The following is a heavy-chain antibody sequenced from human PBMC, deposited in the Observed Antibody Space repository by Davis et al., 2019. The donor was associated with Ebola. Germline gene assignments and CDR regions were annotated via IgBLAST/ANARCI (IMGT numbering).Heavy chain of an antibody. Sequence: PGGSLRLSCAASGFTFSSYGMHWVRQAPGKGLEWVAVISYDGSNKYYADSVKGRFTISRDNSKNTLYLQMNSLRAEDTAVYYCAKEGGYSGYYYGMDGWGQGTTVTVSS. V-gene: IGHV3-30*18. CDR1: GFTFSSYG. CDR2: ISYDGSNK. J-gene: IGHJ6*02. D-gene: IGHD5-12*01. CDR3: AKEGGYSGYYYGMDG.